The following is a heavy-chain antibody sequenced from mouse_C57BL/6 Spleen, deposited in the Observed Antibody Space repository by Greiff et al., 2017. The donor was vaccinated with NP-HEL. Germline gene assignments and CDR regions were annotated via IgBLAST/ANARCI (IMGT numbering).Heavy chain of an antibody. D-gene: IGHD1-3*01. CDR1: GYAFTNYL. CDR3: ARWGYSSAGDY. Sequence: VMLVESGAELVRPGTSVKVSCKASGYAFTNYLIEWVKQRPGQGLEWIGVINPGSGGTNYNEKFKGKATLTADKSSSTAYMQLSSLTSEDSAVYFCARWGYSSAGDYWGQGTSVTVSS. CDR2: INPGSGGT. J-gene: IGHJ4*01. V-gene: IGHV1-54*01.